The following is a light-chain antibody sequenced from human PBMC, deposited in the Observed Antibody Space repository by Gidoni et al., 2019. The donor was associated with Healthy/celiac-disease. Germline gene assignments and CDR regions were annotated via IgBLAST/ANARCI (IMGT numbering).Light chain of an antibody. J-gene: IGLJ2*01. CDR2: QDS. CDR1: KLGDKY. CDR3: QAWDSSTHVI. V-gene: IGLV3-1*01. Sequence: SYELTQPPSVSVSPGQTASITCSGDKLGDKYACWSQQKPGQSPMLVIYQDSKRPSGIPERFSGSNSGNTATLTISGTQAMDEADYYGQAWDSSTHVIFGGGTKLTVL.